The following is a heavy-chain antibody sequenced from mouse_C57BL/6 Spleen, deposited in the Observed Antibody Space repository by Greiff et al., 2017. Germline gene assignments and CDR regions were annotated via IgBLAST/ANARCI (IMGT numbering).Heavy chain of an antibody. Sequence: VQLQQSGPELVKPGASVKIPCKASGYTFTDYNMDWVKQSPGKSLEWIGDINPNNGGTIYNQKFKGKATLTVDKSSSTAYMELRSLTSEDTAVYYCARASSWSWFAYWGQGTLVTVSA. CDR2: INPNNGGT. CDR3: ARASSWSWFAY. J-gene: IGHJ3*01. CDR1: GYTFTDYN. V-gene: IGHV1-18*01.